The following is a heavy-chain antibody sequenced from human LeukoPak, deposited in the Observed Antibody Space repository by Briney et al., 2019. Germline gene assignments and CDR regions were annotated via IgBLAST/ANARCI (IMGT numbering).Heavy chain of an antibody. Sequence: SVKVSFKASGGTFSSDVISRVRQAPGQGLEWMGGIIPIFITTHYAQNFQGRLTITADESTSTAYMGLGSLKSEDTAMYYCAKSRTLSPARYCLDYWAREPWSPSPQ. V-gene: IGHV1-69*13. J-gene: IGHJ4*02. CDR1: GGTFSSDV. CDR2: IIPIFITT. D-gene: IGHD2-2*01. CDR3: AKSRTLSPARYCLDY.